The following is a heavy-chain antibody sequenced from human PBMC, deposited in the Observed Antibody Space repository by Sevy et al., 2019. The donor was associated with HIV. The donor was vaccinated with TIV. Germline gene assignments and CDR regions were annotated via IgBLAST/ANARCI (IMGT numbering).Heavy chain of an antibody. Sequence: GGSLRLSCAASGFTFDDYAMHWVRQAPGKGLEWVSGISWNSGSIGYADSVKGRFTISRDNAKNSLYLQMNSLRAEDTALYYCAKDITTMVRRRYGMDVWGQGTTVTVSS. J-gene: IGHJ6*02. CDR2: ISWNSGSI. D-gene: IGHD3-10*01. V-gene: IGHV3-9*01. CDR3: AKDITTMVRRRYGMDV. CDR1: GFTFDDYA.